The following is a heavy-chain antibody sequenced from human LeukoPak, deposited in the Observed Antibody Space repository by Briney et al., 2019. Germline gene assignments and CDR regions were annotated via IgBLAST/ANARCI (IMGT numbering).Heavy chain of an antibody. Sequence: GASVKVSCKAFGYPFTAYYMYWVRQAPGQGPEWMGIINPSGGSTSYAQKFQGRVTMTRDMSTNTVYMELSSLRSDDTAVYYCARHGISRYGAFDIWGHGTMITVSS. D-gene: IGHD5-18*01. CDR3: ARHGISRYGAFDI. CDR1: GYPFTAYY. J-gene: IGHJ3*02. V-gene: IGHV1-46*01. CDR2: INPSGGST.